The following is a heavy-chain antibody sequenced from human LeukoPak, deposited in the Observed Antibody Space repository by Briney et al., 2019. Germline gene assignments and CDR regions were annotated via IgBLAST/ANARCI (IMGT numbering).Heavy chain of an antibody. CDR1: GFTFSSYA. Sequence: GGSLRLSCAASGFTFSSYAMHWVRQGPGKGIEWVAVISYDGSNKYYADSVKGRFTISRDNSKNTLYLQMNSLRAEDTAVYYCARDRATVTNDFDYWGQGTLVTVSS. V-gene: IGHV3-30-3*01. J-gene: IGHJ4*02. CDR3: ARDRATVTNDFDY. D-gene: IGHD4-17*01. CDR2: ISYDGSNK.